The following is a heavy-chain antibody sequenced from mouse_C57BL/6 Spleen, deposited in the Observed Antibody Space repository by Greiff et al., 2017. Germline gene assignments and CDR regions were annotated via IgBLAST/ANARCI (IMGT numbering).Heavy chain of an antibody. CDR2: IDPSDSYT. CDR3: ARSGTAQATLFDY. V-gene: IGHV1-69*01. D-gene: IGHD3-2*02. CDR1: GYTFTSYW. Sequence: QVQLKQPGAELVMPGASVKLSCKASGYTFTSYWMHWVKQRPGQGLEWIGEIDPSDSYTNYNQKFKGKSTLTVDKSSSTAYMQLSSRTSEDSAVYYCARSGTAQATLFDYWGQGTTLTVSS. J-gene: IGHJ2*01.